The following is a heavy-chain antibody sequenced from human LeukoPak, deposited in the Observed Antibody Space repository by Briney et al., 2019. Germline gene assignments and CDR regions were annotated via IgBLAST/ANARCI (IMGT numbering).Heavy chain of an antibody. CDR1: GFTFSSYG. V-gene: IGHV3-30*03. J-gene: IGHJ5*02. CDR3: AREELGSSLGFDP. D-gene: IGHD3-16*01. CDR2: ISYDGSNK. Sequence: GGSLRLSCAASGFTFSSYGMHWVRQAPGKGLEWVAVISYDGSNKYCADSVKGRFTISRDNSKNTLYLQMNSLRAEDTAVYYCAREELGSSLGFDPWGQGTLVTVSS.